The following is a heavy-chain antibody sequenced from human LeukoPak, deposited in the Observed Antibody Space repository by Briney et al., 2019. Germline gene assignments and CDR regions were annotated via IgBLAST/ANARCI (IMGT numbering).Heavy chain of an antibody. Sequence: GGSLRLSCAASGFTFSSYWMTWIRQALGKGLEWVANIKQDGSEKYYVDSVKGRFTISRDNAKNSLYLQMNSLRAEDTAVYYCARDTGGGYSCYDCWGQGTLVTVSS. V-gene: IGHV3-7*01. CDR3: ARDTGGGYSCYDC. CDR1: GFTFSSYW. CDR2: IKQDGSEK. D-gene: IGHD5-18*01. J-gene: IGHJ4*02.